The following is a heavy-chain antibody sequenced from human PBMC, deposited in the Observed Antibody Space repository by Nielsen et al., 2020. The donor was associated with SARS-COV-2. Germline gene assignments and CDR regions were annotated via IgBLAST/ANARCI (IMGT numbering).Heavy chain of an antibody. Sequence: GESLKISCAASGFTFSNAWMSWVRQAPGKGLEWVGRIKSKTDGGTTDYAAPVKGRFTISRDDSKNTLYLQMNSLKTEDTAVYYCTTVKNDTYYYGMDVWGQGTTVTVSS. V-gene: IGHV3-15*01. CDR2: IKSKTDGGTT. J-gene: IGHJ6*02. D-gene: IGHD1-1*01. CDR3: TTVKNDTYYYGMDV. CDR1: GFTFSNAW.